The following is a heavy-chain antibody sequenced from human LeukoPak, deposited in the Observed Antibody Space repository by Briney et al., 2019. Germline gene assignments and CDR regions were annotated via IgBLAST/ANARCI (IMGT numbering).Heavy chain of an antibody. J-gene: IGHJ4*02. CDR1: GFTFSSYW. V-gene: IGHV3-7*01. CDR2: INHNGNVN. D-gene: IGHD2-21*02. CDR3: ARYRMGLLRGVVTIRAFDY. Sequence: GGSLRLSCAASGFTFSSYWMNWARQAPGKGLEWVASINHNGNVNYYVDSVKGRFTISRDNAKNSLYLQMNSLRAEDTAVYYCARYRMGLLRGVVTIRAFDYWGQGTLVTVSS.